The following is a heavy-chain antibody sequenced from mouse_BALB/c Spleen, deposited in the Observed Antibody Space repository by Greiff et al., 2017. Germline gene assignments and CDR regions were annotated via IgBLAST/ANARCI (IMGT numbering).Heavy chain of an antibody. V-gene: IGHV3-2*02. CDR1: GYSITSDYA. CDR3: ARSGYYDFPFAY. D-gene: IGHD2-4*01. J-gene: IGHJ3*01. CDR2: ISYSGST. Sequence: EVQLQQSGPGLVKPSQSLSLTCTVTGYSITSDYAWNWIRQFPGNKLEWMGYISYSGSTSYNPSLKSRISITRDTSKNQFFLQLNSVTTEDTATYYCARSGYYDFPFAYWGQGTLVTVSA.